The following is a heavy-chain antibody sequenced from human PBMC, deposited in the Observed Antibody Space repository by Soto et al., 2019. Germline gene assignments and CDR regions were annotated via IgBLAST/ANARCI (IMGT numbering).Heavy chain of an antibody. CDR1: GFTFSDHY. D-gene: IGHD1-7*01. J-gene: IGHJ6*02. Sequence: EVQLVESGRGLVQPGGSLRLACAASGFTFSDHYMDWVRQAPGKGLEWVGRSRNRANSYTTEYAASVKGRFTISRDNSKNSLYLQMSSLRTEDTAVYYCATGVIGTSGDYYYGMDVWGQGTTVTVSS. CDR2: SRNRANSYTT. CDR3: ATGVIGTSGDYYYGMDV. V-gene: IGHV3-72*01.